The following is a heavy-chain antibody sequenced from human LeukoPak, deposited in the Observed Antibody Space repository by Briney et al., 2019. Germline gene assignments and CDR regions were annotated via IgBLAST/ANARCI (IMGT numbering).Heavy chain of an antibody. CDR2: ISGSGGST. J-gene: IGHJ4*02. CDR3: AKDAGLACANWWCMPLYFDY. CDR1: GFTFSSYA. D-gene: IGHD2-8*02. V-gene: IGHV3-23*01. Sequence: GGSLRLSCAASGFTFSSYAMSWVRQAPGKGLERVSAISGSGGSTYYADSVKGRFTISRDNSKNTLYLQMNSLRAEDTAVYYCAKDAGLACANWWCMPLYFDYWGQGTLVTVSS.